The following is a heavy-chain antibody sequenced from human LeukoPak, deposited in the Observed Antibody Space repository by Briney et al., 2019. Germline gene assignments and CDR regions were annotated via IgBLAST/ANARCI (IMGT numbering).Heavy chain of an antibody. V-gene: IGHV4-4*09. CDR3: ARHYCTSISCFPFDI. D-gene: IGHD2-2*01. Sequence: PSETLSLTCTVSGGSISSHYWSWIRQPPGKGLEWIGYIYTSGSTNYNPSLKSRVTISADPSKNQFSLNLRSVTAADTAVYYCARHYCTSISCFPFDIWGQGTMVTVSS. CDR2: IYTSGST. J-gene: IGHJ3*02. CDR1: GGSISSHY.